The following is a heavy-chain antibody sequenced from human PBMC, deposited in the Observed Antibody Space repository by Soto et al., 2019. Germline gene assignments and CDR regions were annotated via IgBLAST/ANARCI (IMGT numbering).Heavy chain of an antibody. Sequence: SETLSLTCTVSGGSISSYYWSWIRQPPGKGLEWIGYIYYSGSTNYNPSLKSRVTISVDTSKNQFSLKLSSVTAADTAVYYCARRASAAAGNYYFDYWGQGTLVTVSS. CDR3: ARRASAAAGNYYFDY. CDR1: GGSISSYY. D-gene: IGHD6-13*01. V-gene: IGHV4-59*08. J-gene: IGHJ4*02. CDR2: IYYSGST.